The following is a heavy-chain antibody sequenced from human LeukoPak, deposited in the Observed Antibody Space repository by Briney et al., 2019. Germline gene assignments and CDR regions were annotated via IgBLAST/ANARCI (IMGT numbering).Heavy chain of an antibody. CDR1: GGSISSSSYY. D-gene: IGHD2-15*01. V-gene: IGHV4-39*01. Sequence: SETLSLASTVSGGSISSSSYYWGWIRQPPGKGLEWIGSIYYSGSTYYNPSLKSRVTISVDTSKNQFSLKLSSVTAADTAVYYCRMVVAATHPSYYYYYGMDVWGQGTTVTVSS. CDR2: IYYSGST. J-gene: IGHJ6*02. CDR3: RMVVAATHPSYYYYYGMDV.